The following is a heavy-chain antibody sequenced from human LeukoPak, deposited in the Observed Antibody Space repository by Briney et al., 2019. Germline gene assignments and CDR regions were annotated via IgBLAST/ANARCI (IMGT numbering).Heavy chain of an antibody. CDR3: AREIVATINVLVVPGGYFNS. D-gene: IGHD5-12*01. CDR2: INHSGST. V-gene: IGHV4-34*01. Sequence: MSSETLSLTCAVYGGSFSGYYWSWIRQPPGKGLEWIGEINHSGSTSYNPSLKSRVTISVDTSKNQFSLKLSSVTAADTAVYYCAREIVATINVLVVPGGYFNSWGQGTLVTVSS. CDR1: GGSFSGYY. J-gene: IGHJ4*02.